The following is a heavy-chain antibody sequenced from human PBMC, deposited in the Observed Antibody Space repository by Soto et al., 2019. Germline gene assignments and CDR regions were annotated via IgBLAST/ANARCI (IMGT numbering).Heavy chain of an antibody. J-gene: IGHJ6*02. Sequence: PGGSLRLSCAASGFTFSSYSMNWVRQAPGKGLEWVSSISSSSSYIYYADSVKGRFTISRDNAKNSLYLQMNSLRAEDTAVYYCAIQYCTNGVGYRTHYYYYGMDVWGQGTTVTVSS. CDR3: AIQYCTNGVGYRTHYYYYGMDV. D-gene: IGHD2-8*01. CDR1: GFTFSSYS. V-gene: IGHV3-21*01. CDR2: ISSSSSYI.